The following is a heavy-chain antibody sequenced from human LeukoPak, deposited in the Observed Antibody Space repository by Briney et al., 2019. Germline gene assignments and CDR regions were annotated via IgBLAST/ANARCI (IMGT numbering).Heavy chain of an antibody. Sequence: TASETLSLTCTVSGGSISSYYWSWIRQPAGKGLEWIGRIYTSGSTNYNPSPKIRVTMSVDTSKNQFSLKLSSVTAADTAVYYCARDLGDSSGYYRYYYYYYYMDVWGKGTTVTVSS. CDR1: GGSISSYY. J-gene: IGHJ6*03. V-gene: IGHV4-4*07. CDR2: IYTSGST. CDR3: ARDLGDSSGYYRYYYYYYYMDV. D-gene: IGHD3-22*01.